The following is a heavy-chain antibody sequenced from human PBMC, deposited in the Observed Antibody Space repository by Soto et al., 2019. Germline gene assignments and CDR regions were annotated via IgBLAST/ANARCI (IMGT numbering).Heavy chain of an antibody. CDR1: GFTFSSYA. V-gene: IGHV3-23*01. J-gene: IGHJ4*02. D-gene: IGHD3-10*01. Sequence: EVQLLESGGGLVQPGGSLRLSCAASGFTFSSYAMSWVRHAPGKGLEWVSSISNSGGSTYYADSVKGRITISRDNSKNAFLMQMNSLIGEDTAEYYCANRHKHGSSSHDYWGQGTLVTVTS. CDR2: ISNSGGST. CDR3: ANRHKHGSSSHDY.